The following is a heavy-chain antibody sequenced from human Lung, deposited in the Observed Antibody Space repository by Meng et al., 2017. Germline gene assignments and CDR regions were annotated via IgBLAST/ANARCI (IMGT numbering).Heavy chain of an antibody. Sequence: VALVESGEGFVLLGGALGLSCAAFGFTFSTHWMHWVRQAPGKGLEWVSRITGDGSSTIYADSVQGRFTMSRDNAKNTLSLQMNSLRAEDTAVYYCARGGVTTDDWGQGTLVTVSS. J-gene: IGHJ4*02. CDR1: GFTFSTHW. D-gene: IGHD4-17*01. V-gene: IGHV3-74*01. CDR3: ARGGVTTDD. CDR2: ITGDGSST.